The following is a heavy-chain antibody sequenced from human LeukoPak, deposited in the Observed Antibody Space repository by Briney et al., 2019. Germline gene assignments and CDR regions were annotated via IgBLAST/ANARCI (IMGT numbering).Heavy chain of an antibody. CDR3: ARHIPVSYDAFDL. J-gene: IGHJ3*01. V-gene: IGHV4-59*08. Sequence: SETLSLTCTVSGGSITGYYWSWIRQPAGKGLEWIAYVYFTGRTLYNPSLESRVTISVDTSKTQFSLRLTSVTAADTAVYYCARHIPVSYDAFDLWGRGTTVTVSS. D-gene: IGHD6-19*01. CDR1: GGSITGYY. CDR2: VYFTGRT.